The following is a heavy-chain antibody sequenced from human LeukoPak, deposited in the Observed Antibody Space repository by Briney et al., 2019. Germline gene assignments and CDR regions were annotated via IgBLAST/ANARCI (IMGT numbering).Heavy chain of an antibody. V-gene: IGHV1-2*02. CDR2: INPNSGGT. CDR3: SRRPRGYDFWSGYKNDDAFDI. CDR1: GYTFTGYY. Sequence: ASVKVSCKASGYTFTGYYMHWVRQAPGQGLEWMGWINPNSGGTNYAQKFQGRVTMTRDTSISTAYMELSRLRSDDTAVYYCSRRPRGYDFWSGYKNDDAFDIWGQGTMVTVSS. J-gene: IGHJ3*02. D-gene: IGHD3-3*01.